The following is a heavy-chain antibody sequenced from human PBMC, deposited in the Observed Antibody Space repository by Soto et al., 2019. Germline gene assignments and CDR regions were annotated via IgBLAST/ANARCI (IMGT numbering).Heavy chain of an antibody. J-gene: IGHJ4*02. V-gene: IGHV4-4*02. CDR3: ARDSYSATEGRDGYNLLY. CDR2: IHHSGST. CDR1: GDSVTNNNW. Sequence: QVQLQESGPGLVKPSGTLSLTCAVSGDSVTNNNWWNWVRQPPGKGLEWIGEIHHSGSTNYNPSLKSRGTISLDKSRNRFSLSLTSVTAADTAVYYCARDSYSATEGRDGYNLLYWGQGSRITVSS. D-gene: IGHD5-12*01.